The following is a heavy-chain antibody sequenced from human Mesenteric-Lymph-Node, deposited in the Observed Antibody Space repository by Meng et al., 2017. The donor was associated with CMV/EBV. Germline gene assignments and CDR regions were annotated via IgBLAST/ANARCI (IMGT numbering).Heavy chain of an antibody. CDR3: TRVGLDGTFDY. CDR1: GFTFGDYS. Sequence: GESLKISCTASGFTFGDYSMSWVRQAPGKGLEWVGFIISKAYGGTTEYAASVKGRFTISRDESKSIAYLQMNSLKTEDTAVYYCTRVGLDGTFDYWGQGTLVTVSS. V-gene: IGHV3-49*04. J-gene: IGHJ4*02. CDR2: IISKAYGGTT. D-gene: IGHD1-1*01.